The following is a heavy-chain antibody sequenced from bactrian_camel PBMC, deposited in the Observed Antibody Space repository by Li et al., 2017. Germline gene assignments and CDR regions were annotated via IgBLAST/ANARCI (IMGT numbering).Heavy chain of an antibody. D-gene: IGHD6*01. CDR2: IDIDETT. J-gene: IGHJ4*01. Sequence: VQLVESGGGSVQAGGSLRISCTASGLAFERTKMNWHRQAPGDKCELVSSIDIDETTYYIDDVRGRFAISRDNAKNTVYLQMNSLKPMDTGVYYCVPDGIWYGGGCGNWGQGTQVTVS. CDR3: VPDGIWYGGGCGN. CDR1: GLAFERTK. V-gene: IGHV3S10*01.